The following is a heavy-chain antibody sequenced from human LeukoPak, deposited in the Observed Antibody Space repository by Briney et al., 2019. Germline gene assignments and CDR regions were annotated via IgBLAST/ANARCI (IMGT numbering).Heavy chain of an antibody. CDR3: AKAQLERREDFYFDY. CDR1: GITFSSYA. Sequence: PGGSLRLSCAASGITFSSYAMSWVRQAPGKGLEWVSAISGSGGSTYYADSVKGRFTISRDNSKNTLYLQMNSLRAEDTAVYYCAKAQLERREDFYFDYWGQGTLVTVSS. V-gene: IGHV3-23*01. J-gene: IGHJ4*02. D-gene: IGHD1-1*01. CDR2: ISGSGGST.